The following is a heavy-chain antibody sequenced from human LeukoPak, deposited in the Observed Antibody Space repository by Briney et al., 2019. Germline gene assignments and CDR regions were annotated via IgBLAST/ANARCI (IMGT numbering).Heavy chain of an antibody. D-gene: IGHD4-17*01. CDR3: ASDADYGDYVAPFDY. J-gene: IGHJ4*02. CDR1: GYTFTSYY. V-gene: IGHV1-46*01. Sequence: ASVKVSCKASGYTFTSYYMHWVRQAPGQGLEWMGIINPSGGSTSYAQKFQGRVTMTRDTSTSTVYMELSSLRSEDTAVYYCASDADYGDYVAPFDYWGQGTLVTVSS. CDR2: INPSGGST.